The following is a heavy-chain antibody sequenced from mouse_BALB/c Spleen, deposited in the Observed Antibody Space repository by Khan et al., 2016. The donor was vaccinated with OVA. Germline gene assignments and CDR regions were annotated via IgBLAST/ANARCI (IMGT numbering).Heavy chain of an antibody. CDR3: ARGNWQSYYFDN. V-gene: IGHV1S136*01. CDR2: INPYNGGT. CDR1: GYTFTNYV. D-gene: IGHD4-1*01. J-gene: IGHJ2*01. Sequence: EVQLQQSGPELVKPGASVKMSCKASGYTFTNYVLHWVKQKPGQGLEWIGYINPYNGGTKYNEKFKGKATLASDKSSITANMELNSLTSEDSAVYYCARGNWQSYYFDNWGQGTTLTLSS.